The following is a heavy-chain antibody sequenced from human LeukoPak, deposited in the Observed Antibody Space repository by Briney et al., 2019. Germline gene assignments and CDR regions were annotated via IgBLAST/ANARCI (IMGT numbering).Heavy chain of an antibody. Sequence: GRSLRLSCVPSGFSFTNYAMHWVRQAPGKGLQWAAVIWYDGTNEHYADSVKGRFTISRDNSKKMLYLQMNSLRADDTAVYYCARGGPYSSSWSIDCWGQGTLVTVSS. V-gene: IGHV3-33*01. J-gene: IGHJ4*02. CDR1: GFSFTNYA. D-gene: IGHD6-13*01. CDR3: ARGGPYSSSWSIDC. CDR2: IWYDGTNE.